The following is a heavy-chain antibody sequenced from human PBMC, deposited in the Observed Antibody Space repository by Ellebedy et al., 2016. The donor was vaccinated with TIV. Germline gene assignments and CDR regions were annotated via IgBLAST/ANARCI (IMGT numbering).Heavy chain of an antibody. D-gene: IGHD2-15*01. CDR2: MYYSGTT. CDR1: SGSVSSFC. CDR3: ARRLRVLLRTDYFFYMDV. J-gene: IGHJ6*03. V-gene: IGHV4-59*02. Sequence: MPSETLSLTCTVSSGSVSSFCWNWIRQPPGKGLEWIADMYYSGTTNYNPSLKSRVTISVDTAKNQFSLKLKSVTAADTAVYYCARRLRVLLRTDYFFYMDVWGKGTTAIVSS.